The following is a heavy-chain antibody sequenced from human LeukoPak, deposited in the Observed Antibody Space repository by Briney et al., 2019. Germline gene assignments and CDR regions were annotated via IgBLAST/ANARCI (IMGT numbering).Heavy chain of an antibody. V-gene: IGHV4-34*01. CDR2: INHSGST. D-gene: IGHD1-26*01. CDR3: ARAGREWELSTFDY. CDR1: GGSFSGYY. J-gene: IGHJ4*02. Sequence: KPSETLSLTCAVYGGSFSGYYWSWIRQPPGKGLEWIGEINHSGSTNYNPSLKSRVTISVDTSKNQFSLELSSVTAADTAVYYCARAGREWELSTFDYWGQGTLVTVSS.